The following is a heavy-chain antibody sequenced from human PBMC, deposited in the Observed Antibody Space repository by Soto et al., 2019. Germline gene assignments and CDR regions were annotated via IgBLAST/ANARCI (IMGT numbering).Heavy chain of an antibody. CDR3: ARDPGIPGRFWYFDL. D-gene: IGHD3-3*01. CDR2: VNPKRGDA. Sequence: QVVLVQSGPEVKRPGASVKVSCRASGYAFRNYYIHWVRKTPGQGLEWLGWVNPKRGDAIYAQKFQGRVVMTSDTSTSTAYLEVNRLTSDDSAVFFCARDPGIPGRFWYFDLWGRGTRVTVSS. J-gene: IGHJ2*01. CDR1: GYAFRNYY. V-gene: IGHV1-2*02.